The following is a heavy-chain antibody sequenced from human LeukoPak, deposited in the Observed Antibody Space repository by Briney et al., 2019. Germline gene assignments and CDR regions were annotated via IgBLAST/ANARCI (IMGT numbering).Heavy chain of an antibody. V-gene: IGHV1-18*01. Sequence: ASVKVSCKASGCTFTSYGIGWVRQAPGQGLEWMGWISAYNGNTNYAQKLQGRVTMTTDTSTSTAYMELRSLRSDDTAVYYCASPIMITFGGVIAFDYWGQGTLVTVSS. CDR2: ISAYNGNT. D-gene: IGHD3-16*02. CDR3: ASPIMITFGGVIAFDY. J-gene: IGHJ4*02. CDR1: GCTFTSYG.